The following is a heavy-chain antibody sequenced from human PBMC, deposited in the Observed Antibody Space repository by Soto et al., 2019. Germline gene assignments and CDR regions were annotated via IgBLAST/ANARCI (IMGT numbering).Heavy chain of an antibody. Sequence: QITLKESGPTLVKPTQTLTLTCTFSGFSLNTVEVGVGWIRQPPGKALEWLALIYWDDDKRYSPSLKSRLTITKDTSKNQVVLTMTNMDPVDTATYYCAHRFDWYYFDFWGQGTLVTVSS. J-gene: IGHJ4*02. D-gene: IGHD3-9*01. CDR3: AHRFDWYYFDF. CDR2: IYWDDDK. CDR1: GFSLNTVEVG. V-gene: IGHV2-5*02.